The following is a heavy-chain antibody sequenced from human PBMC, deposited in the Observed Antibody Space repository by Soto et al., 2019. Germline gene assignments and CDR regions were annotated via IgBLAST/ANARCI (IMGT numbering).Heavy chain of an antibody. V-gene: IGHV4-4*02. D-gene: IGHD3-3*01. J-gene: IGHJ5*02. CDR1: GGSISSSNW. CDR3: ARAPITIFGVVIRVGWFDP. Sequence: SDTLSLTSAVSGGSISSSNWWRWVRKPPGKGLEWIGEIYHSGSTNYNPSLKSRVTISVDKSKNQFSLKLSSVTAAGTAVYYCARAPITIFGVVIRVGWFDPWGQGTLVTVSS. CDR2: IYHSGST.